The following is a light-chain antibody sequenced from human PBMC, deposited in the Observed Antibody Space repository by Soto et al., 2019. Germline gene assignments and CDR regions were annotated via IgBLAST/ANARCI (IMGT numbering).Light chain of an antibody. CDR2: DAS. J-gene: IGKJ4*01. CDR3: QQYNSYSRS. V-gene: IGKV1-5*01. CDR1: QSINIW. Sequence: DIQMTHSPSTLSASVGDRVTITCRASQSINIWLAWYQQKPGKAPKLLIYDASSLQSGVPSRFRGSTSGTEFTLTISSLQPDDFATYYCQQYNSYSRSFGGGTKVDIK.